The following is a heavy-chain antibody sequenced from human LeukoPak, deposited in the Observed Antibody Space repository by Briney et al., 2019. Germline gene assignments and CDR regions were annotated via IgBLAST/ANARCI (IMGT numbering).Heavy chain of an antibody. J-gene: IGHJ3*02. Sequence: SETLSLTCAVSGGSISSYYWSWIRQPPGKGLEWIGYIYYSGSTNYNPSLKSRVTISVDTSKNQFSLKLSSVTAADTAVYYCARGSGSSGDAFDIWGQGTMVTVSS. CDR2: IYYSGST. D-gene: IGHD1-26*01. CDR3: ARGSGSSGDAFDI. V-gene: IGHV4-59*01. CDR1: GGSISSYY.